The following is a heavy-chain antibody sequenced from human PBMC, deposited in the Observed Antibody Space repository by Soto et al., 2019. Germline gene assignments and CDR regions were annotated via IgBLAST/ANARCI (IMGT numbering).Heavy chain of an antibody. V-gene: IGHV1-2*02. D-gene: IGHD5-12*01. J-gene: IGHJ3*02. CDR2: INPNSGGT. CDR3: ARDRASARWLPYDAFDI. CDR1: GYTFTGYY. Sequence: GASVKVSCKASGYTFTGYYMHWVRQAPGQGLEWMGWINPNSGGTNYAQKFQGRVTMTRDTSISTAYMELSRLRSDDTAVYYCARDRASARWLPYDAFDIWGQGTMVTVSS.